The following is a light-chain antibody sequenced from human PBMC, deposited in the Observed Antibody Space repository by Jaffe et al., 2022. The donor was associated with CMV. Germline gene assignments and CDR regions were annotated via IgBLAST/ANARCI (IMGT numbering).Light chain of an antibody. CDR2: AAS. CDR1: QAISSW. V-gene: IGKV1-12*01. J-gene: IGKJ4*01. CDR3: QQADSFPLT. Sequence: DIQMTQSPSSVSASVGDRVTITCRASQAISSWLAWYQLTPGKAPKLLISAASNLQSGVPSRFSGSGFGTDFTLTISSLQPEDFATYYCQQADSFPLTFGGGTKVEIK.